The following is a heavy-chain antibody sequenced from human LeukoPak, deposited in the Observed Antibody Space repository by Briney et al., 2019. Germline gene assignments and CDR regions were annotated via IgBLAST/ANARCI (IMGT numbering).Heavy chain of an antibody. D-gene: IGHD3-22*01. V-gene: IGHV5-51*01. CDR1: GYSFTSYW. CDR2: IYPGDSDT. J-gene: IGHJ5*02. Sequence: GESLKISCKGSGYSFTSYWIGWVRQMPGKGLEWMGIIYPGDSDTRYSPSFQGQVTISADKSISTAYLQWSSLKASDTAMYYCARHGVRDYYDSSGYYTNWFGPWGQGTLVTVSS. CDR3: ARHGVRDYYDSSGYYTNWFGP.